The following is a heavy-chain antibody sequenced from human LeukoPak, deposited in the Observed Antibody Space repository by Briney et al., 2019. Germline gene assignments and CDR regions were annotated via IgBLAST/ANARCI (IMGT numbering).Heavy chain of an antibody. J-gene: IGHJ5*02. V-gene: IGHV1-18*01. CDR1: GYMFTFYG. D-gene: IGHD3-16*01. Sequence: ASVKVSCKASGYMFTFYGITWVRHDPGQGLEWMGWIRPHNGQTLYAHEVQDRVIMTTDASTATPYMEKWSLRSDDTPVYYCAKCRFHDLYDLWGQGTLVTVSS. CDR2: IRPHNGQT. CDR3: AKCRFHDLYDL.